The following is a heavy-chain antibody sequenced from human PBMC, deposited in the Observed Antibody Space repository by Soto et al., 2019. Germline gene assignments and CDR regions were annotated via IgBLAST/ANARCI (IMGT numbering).Heavy chain of an antibody. CDR3: ATPLAEYDISSRYLTPPAQSLLDI. CDR1: GGSISSSTEC. D-gene: IGHD3-3*01. J-gene: IGHJ6*02. CDR2: LCYSGSP. Sequence: SETLSLTCTVSGGSISSSTECWGWLREPAGMGLVWIGSLCYSGSPHYNLSIRSRVTIAVDPSKYQFSLKLRSVTAADTALYCWATPLAEYDISSRYLTPPAQSLLDIWGQETTVTV. V-gene: IGHV4-39*01.